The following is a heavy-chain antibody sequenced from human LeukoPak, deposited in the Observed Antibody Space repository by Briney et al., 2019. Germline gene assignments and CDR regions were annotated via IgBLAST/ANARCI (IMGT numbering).Heavy chain of an antibody. D-gene: IGHD3-9*01. Sequence: GGSLRLSCAASGFTFSDYYMSWIRQAPGKGLEWVSYISGSSGTIYYGDSVKGRFSISRDNAKNSLYLQMNSLRAEDTAVYYCARDRRYRNWFDPWGQGTLVTVSS. J-gene: IGHJ5*02. CDR2: ISGSSGTI. CDR1: GFTFSDYY. V-gene: IGHV3-11*04. CDR3: ARDRRYRNWFDP.